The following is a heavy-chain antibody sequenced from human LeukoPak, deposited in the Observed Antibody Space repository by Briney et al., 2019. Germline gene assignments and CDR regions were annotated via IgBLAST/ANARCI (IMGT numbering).Heavy chain of an antibody. CDR3: ARGLGYCSSTSCPFDY. V-gene: IGHV1-69*01. CDR2: IIPIFGTA. CDR1: GGTFSSYA. J-gene: IGHJ4*02. D-gene: IGHD2-2*01. Sequence: ASVKVSCKASGGTFSSYAISWVRQAPGQGLELMGGIIPIFGTANYAQKFQGRVTITADESTSTAYMQLSSLRSEDTAVYYCARGLGYCSSTSCPFDYWGQGTLVTVSS.